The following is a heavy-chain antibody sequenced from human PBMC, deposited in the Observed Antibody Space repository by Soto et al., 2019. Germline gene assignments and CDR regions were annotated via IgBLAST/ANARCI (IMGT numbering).Heavy chain of an antibody. D-gene: IGHD6-13*01. CDR1: GGSFSGYY. Sequence: QVQLQQWGAGLLKPSETLSLTCAVYGGSFSGYYWSWIRQPPGKGLEWIGEINHSGSTNYNPSLKSRDTISVATSKNQFSLKLSSVTAADTAVYYCAGIAAAASEHFDYWGQGTLVTVSS. CDR2: INHSGST. V-gene: IGHV4-34*01. J-gene: IGHJ4*02. CDR3: AGIAAAASEHFDY.